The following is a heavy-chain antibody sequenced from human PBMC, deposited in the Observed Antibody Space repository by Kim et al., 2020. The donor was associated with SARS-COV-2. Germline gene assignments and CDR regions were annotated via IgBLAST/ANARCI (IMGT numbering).Heavy chain of an antibody. Sequence: GGSLRLSCAASGFIFSDFVMHWVRQAPGEGLEWVAIVSCDGKTQGYADSVRGRFTISRDNSEKTVSLQLSSLRVEDTALYFCAMGGYGMSEKALEVSYFINWGQGTLVTVSS. J-gene: IGHJ4*02. D-gene: IGHD3-16*01. CDR1: GFIFSDFV. V-gene: IGHV3-30*03. CDR2: VSCDGKTQ. CDR3: AMGGYGMSEKALEVSYFIN.